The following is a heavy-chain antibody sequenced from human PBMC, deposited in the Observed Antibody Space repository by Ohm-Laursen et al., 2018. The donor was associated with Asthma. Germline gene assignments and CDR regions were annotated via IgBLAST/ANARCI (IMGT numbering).Heavy chain of an antibody. CDR1: GFTFSSYS. D-gene: IGHD6-19*01. CDR2: ISSSSSYI. V-gene: IGHV3-21*01. J-gene: IGHJ6*02. Sequence: SLRLSCAASGFTFSSYSMNWVRQAPGKGLEWVSSISSSSSYIYYADSVKGRFTISRDNAKNSLYLQMNSLRAGDTAVYYCSRDLGIAVAENYYYYGMDVWGQGTLVTVSS. CDR3: SRDLGIAVAENYYYYGMDV.